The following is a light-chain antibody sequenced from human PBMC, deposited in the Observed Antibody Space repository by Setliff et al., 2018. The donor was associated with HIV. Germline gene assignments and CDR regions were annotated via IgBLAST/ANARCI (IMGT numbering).Light chain of an antibody. CDR1: RSDVGAYNY. V-gene: IGLV2-14*01. CDR3: SSYAITNTLP. CDR2: EVN. Sequence: ALTQPASVSGSPGQSITISCTGSRSDVGAYNYVSWYQQYPGKAPKLLISEVNKRPSGVSNRFSGSKTGNTASLTISGLRAEDEADYYCSSYAITNTLPFGTGTKGTV. J-gene: IGLJ1*01.